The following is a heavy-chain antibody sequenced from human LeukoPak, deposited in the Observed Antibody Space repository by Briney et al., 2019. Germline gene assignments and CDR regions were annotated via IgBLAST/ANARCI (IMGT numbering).Heavy chain of an antibody. CDR3: ARHAGGIAAAGTRPFDY. CDR2: IYYSGST. V-gene: IGHV4-39*01. D-gene: IGHD6-13*01. J-gene: IGHJ4*02. CDR1: GASLSSSTYY. Sequence: SETLSLTCTVSGASLSSSTYYWGWIRQPPGKGLEWIGIIYYSGSTYYNPSLKSRVTMSVDTSKNQFSLKLSSVTAADTAAYYCARHAGGIAAAGTRPFDYWGQGTLVTVSS.